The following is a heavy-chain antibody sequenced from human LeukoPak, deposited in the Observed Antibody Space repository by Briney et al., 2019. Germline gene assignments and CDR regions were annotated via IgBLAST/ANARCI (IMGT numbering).Heavy chain of an antibody. CDR1: GFTFSSYG. Sequence: VQPGRSLRLSCAASGFTFSSYGMHWVRQAPGKGLEWVAVISYDGRTKYYADSVNGRFSISRDNSKNTLYLQMNSLRAEDTAVYYCAKAGHCGGDCYSIMDCWGQGTLVTVSS. CDR2: ISYDGRTK. J-gene: IGHJ4*02. CDR3: AKAGHCGGDCYSIMDC. V-gene: IGHV3-30*18. D-gene: IGHD2-21*02.